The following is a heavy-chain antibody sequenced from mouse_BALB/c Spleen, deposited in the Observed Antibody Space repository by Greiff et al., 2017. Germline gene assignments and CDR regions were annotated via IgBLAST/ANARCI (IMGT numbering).Heavy chain of an antibody. CDR3: ARRLFAY. Sequence: QVHVKQSGAELAKPGASVKMSCKASGYTFTSYWMHWVKQRPGQGLEWIGYINPSTGYTEYNQKFKDKATLTADKSSSTAYMQLSSLTSEDSAVYYCARRLFAYWGQGTLVTVSA. CDR1: GYTFTSYW. CDR2: INPSTGYT. J-gene: IGHJ3*01. D-gene: IGHD3-2*02. V-gene: IGHV1-7*01.